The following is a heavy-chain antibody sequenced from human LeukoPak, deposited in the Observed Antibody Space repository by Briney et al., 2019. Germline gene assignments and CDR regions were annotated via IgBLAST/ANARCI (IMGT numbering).Heavy chain of an antibody. CDR1: GYTFTGYY. CDR2: INPNSGGT. J-gene: IGHJ6*03. CDR3: ARGRRILTGYPYYYYYYMDV. D-gene: IGHD3-9*01. Sequence: GASVKVSCKASGYTFTGYYMHWVRQAPGQGLEWMGRINPNSGGTNYAQKFQGRVTITRNTSISTAYMELSSLRSEDTAVYYCARGRRILTGYPYYYYYYMDVWGKGTTVTVSS. V-gene: IGHV1-2*06.